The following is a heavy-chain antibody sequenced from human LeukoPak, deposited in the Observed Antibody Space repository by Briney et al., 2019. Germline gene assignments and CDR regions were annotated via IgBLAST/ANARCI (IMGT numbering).Heavy chain of an antibody. CDR1: GGSISSSSYY. J-gene: IGHJ5*02. Sequence: ETLSLTCTVSGGSISSSSYYWGWIRQPPGKGLGWSGSFYYGGTTYYTPSNKRRTTISDASSKNQFSLQLCSVTAAATAMYYCATQGLSIGSEEGWFDPWGQGTLVTVSS. CDR2: FYYGGTT. CDR3: ATQGLSIGSEEGWFDP. D-gene: IGHD5/OR15-5a*01. V-gene: IGHV4-39*01.